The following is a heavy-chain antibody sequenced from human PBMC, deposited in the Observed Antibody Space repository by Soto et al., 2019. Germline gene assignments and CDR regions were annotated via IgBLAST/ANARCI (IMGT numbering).Heavy chain of an antibody. D-gene: IGHD2-15*01. CDR3: ARDFNCSGGSCCSPFDS. J-gene: IGHJ4*02. V-gene: IGHV3-53*04. CDR1: GFTVSSNY. Sequence: EVQLVESGGGLVQPGGSLRLSCAASGFTVSSNYMSWVRQAPGKGLEWVSVIYSGGSTYYADSVKGRFTISRHNSKNTMYLQMNSLRAENTGVYYCARDFNCSGGSCCSPFDSWGQGTLVSVSS. CDR2: IYSGGST.